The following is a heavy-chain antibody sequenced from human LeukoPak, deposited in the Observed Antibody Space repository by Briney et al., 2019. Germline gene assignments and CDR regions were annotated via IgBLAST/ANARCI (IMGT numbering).Heavy chain of an antibody. Sequence: PSETLSLTCTVSGGSLSSSSYYWGWIRQPPGKTLEWIGSIYSSGSTYYNPSLKSRVIILIDTAKNHFSLNLSSVTAADTAVYYCARSDGYGLVGIWGQGTMITVSS. D-gene: IGHD3-10*01. CDR1: GGSLSSSSYY. V-gene: IGHV4-39*07. CDR3: ARSDGYGLVGI. J-gene: IGHJ3*02. CDR2: IYSSGST.